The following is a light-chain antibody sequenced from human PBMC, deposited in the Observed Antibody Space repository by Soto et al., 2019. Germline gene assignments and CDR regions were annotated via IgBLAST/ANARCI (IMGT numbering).Light chain of an antibody. V-gene: IGKV1-8*01. J-gene: IGKJ1*01. CDR3: QQYYSYPRT. CDR1: QDIGSV. CDR2: VAS. Sequence: GDRVTIACRASQDIGSVLAWYQQKAGKAPKLLIYVASALQTGVPSRFSGSGSGTDFTLTISRLQSEDSATYYCQQYYSYPRTFGQGTKVDIK.